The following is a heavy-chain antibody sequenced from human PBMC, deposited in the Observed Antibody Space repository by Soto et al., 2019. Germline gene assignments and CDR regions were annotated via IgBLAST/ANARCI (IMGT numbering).Heavy chain of an antibody. CDR2: ISSSSSYI. CDR3: ARDWGGEGTFDY. J-gene: IGHJ4*02. Sequence: EVQLVESGGGLVKPGGSLRLSCAASGFTFSSYSMNWVRQAPGKGLEWVSSISSSSSYIYYADSVKGRFTISRDNAKNPMYLQMNSLRAEDSAVYYCARDWGGEGTFDYWGQGTLVTVSS. CDR1: GFTFSSYS. D-gene: IGHD3-16*01. V-gene: IGHV3-21*01.